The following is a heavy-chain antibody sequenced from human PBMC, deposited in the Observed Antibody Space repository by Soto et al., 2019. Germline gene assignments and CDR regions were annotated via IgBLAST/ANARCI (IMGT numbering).Heavy chain of an antibody. V-gene: IGHV3-48*01. J-gene: IGHJ3*02. CDR2: ISSSISTI. D-gene: IGHD5-12*01. Sequence: SGGSQRLSCAASGFTFRSYAMSWVRQAPGKGLEWVSYISSSISTIYYADSVKGRFTISRDNAKNSLYLQMNSLRAEDTAVYYCARGSGYDFAFDIWGQGTMVTVSS. CDR1: GFTFRSYA. CDR3: ARGSGYDFAFDI.